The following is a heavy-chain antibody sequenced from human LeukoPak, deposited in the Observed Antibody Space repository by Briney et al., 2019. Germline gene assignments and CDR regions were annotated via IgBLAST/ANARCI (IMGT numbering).Heavy chain of an antibody. V-gene: IGHV3-11*01. CDR3: ARDAIDSSGFDFDY. D-gene: IGHD3-22*01. CDR2: ISTSAGTI. CDR1: GFTFSDYY. Sequence: KSGESLRLSCAASGFTFSDYYMNWIRQAPGKGLEWISYISTSAGTIYYADSVKGRFTISRDNAKNSLYLQMNSLRAEDTAVYYCARDAIDSSGFDFDYWGQGTLVTVSS. J-gene: IGHJ4*02.